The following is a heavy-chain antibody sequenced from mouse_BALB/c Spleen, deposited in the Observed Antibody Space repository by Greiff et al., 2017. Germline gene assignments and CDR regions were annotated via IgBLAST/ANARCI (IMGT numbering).Heavy chain of an antibody. Sequence: EVNVVESGGGLVQPGGSLRLSCATSGFTFTDYYMSWVRQPPGKALEWLGFIRNKANGYTTEYSASVKGRFTISRDNSQSILYLQMNTLRAEDSATYYCARDGHYYGSPFFDYWGQGTTLTVSS. J-gene: IGHJ2*01. D-gene: IGHD1-1*01. CDR2: IRNKANGYTT. V-gene: IGHV7-3*02. CDR1: GFTFTDYY. CDR3: ARDGHYYGSPFFDY.